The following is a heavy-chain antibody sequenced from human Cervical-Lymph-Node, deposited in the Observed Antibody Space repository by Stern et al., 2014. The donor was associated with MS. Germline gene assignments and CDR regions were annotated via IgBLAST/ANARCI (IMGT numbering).Heavy chain of an antibody. V-gene: IGHV1-18*01. D-gene: IGHD1-1*01. CDR2: ITAYNGNT. CDR3: ARAAGMLDY. Sequence: QDQLVQSGDEVKKPGASVKVSCKPSGYTFTNYGISWVRLAPGQGLEWMGWITAYNGNTNYAQNFQGRVTLTTDTSTSTVYMELRSLTSDDAAVYYCARAAGMLDYWGQGTLVTVSS. J-gene: IGHJ4*02. CDR1: GYTFTNYG.